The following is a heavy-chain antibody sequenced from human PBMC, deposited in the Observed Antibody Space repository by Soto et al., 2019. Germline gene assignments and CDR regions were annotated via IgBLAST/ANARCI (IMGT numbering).Heavy chain of an antibody. CDR2: IYYSGST. Sequence: QVQLQESGPGLVKPSETLSLTCTVSGGSISSYYWSWIRQSPGKGLEWIGYIYYSGSTNYSPSLNSRVTISVDTSKNHFSLNLRSVTTADTAVYYCARVPATRSPNWFDPWGQGTLVTVSS. J-gene: IGHJ5*02. CDR3: ARVPATRSPNWFDP. CDR1: GGSISSYY. V-gene: IGHV4-59*01.